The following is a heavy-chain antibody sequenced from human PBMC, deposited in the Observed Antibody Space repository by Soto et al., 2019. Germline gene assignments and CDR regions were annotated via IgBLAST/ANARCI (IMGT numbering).Heavy chain of an antibody. CDR3: ARRHQNYIAF. CDR1: GYSFINYW. Sequence: GESLKISCKASGYSFINYWIGWVRQMPGKGLEWMAIINPGNSETRYSPAFQGQVTISADKSVTTTYLQWDSLKASDSAMYFCARRHQNYIAFWGQGTLVTVSS. V-gene: IGHV5-51*01. CDR2: INPGNSET. D-gene: IGHD5-12*01. J-gene: IGHJ4*02.